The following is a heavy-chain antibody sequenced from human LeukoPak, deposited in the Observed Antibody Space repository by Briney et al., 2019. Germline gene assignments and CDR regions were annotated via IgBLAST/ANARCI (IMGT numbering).Heavy chain of an antibody. Sequence: GGSLRLSCAASGFTFSSYEMNWVRQAPGKGLEWVSVIYGGGDAYYADSVKGRLTIARDNSKKTLYLQMNNLRVEDTAVYYCARVQFQWFNPWGQGTLVTVSS. CDR2: IYGGGDA. V-gene: IGHV3-66*01. CDR3: ARVQFQWFNP. CDR1: GFTFSSYE. J-gene: IGHJ5*02. D-gene: IGHD6-19*01.